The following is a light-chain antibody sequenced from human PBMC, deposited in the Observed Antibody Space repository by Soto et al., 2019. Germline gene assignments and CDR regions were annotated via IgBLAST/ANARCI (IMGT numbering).Light chain of an antibody. J-gene: IGLJ1*01. CDR1: SSDVGGDND. CDR2: DNS. V-gene: IGLV2-14*03. CDR3: SSYGSSSSRYV. Sequence: QSVLTQPASVSGAPGQSVTISCTGSSSDVGGDNDVSWYQHLPGKAPKLLIYDNSNRPSGVSDRFSGSKSGTSASLAISGLQAEDEADYYCSSYGSSSSRYVFGAGTKLTVL.